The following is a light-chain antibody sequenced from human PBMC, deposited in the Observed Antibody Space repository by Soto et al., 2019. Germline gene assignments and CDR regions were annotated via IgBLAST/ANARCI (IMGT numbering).Light chain of an antibody. CDR3: QQYNSYPT. Sequence: DIQMTQSPSSLSASVGDRVTITCRASQSISSWLAWYQQKPGKAPKLLIYKASSLKSGVPSRFSGSGSGTEFTLTISSLQPEDFATYYCQQYNSYPTFGQGTRLEIK. J-gene: IGKJ5*01. CDR1: QSISSW. V-gene: IGKV1-5*03. CDR2: KAS.